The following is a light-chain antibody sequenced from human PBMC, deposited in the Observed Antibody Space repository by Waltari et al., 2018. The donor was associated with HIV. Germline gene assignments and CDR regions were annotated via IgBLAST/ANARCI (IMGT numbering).Light chain of an antibody. CDR2: KVS. CDR1: QSLEYSDGNTY. Sequence: DVVLTQSPLSLPVTLGQPASISCRPSQSLEYSDGNTYLSWCQQRPGQATRRLIYKVSHRESGVPDRFSGSGSGTYFTLRISRVEAEDLGVYYCMQGSHGSYTFGQGTKLEIK. J-gene: IGKJ2*01. CDR3: MQGSHGSYT. V-gene: IGKV2-30*01.